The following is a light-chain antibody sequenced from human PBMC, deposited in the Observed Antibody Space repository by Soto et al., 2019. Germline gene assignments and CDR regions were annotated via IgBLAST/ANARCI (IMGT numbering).Light chain of an antibody. J-gene: IGLJ2*01. CDR3: SSYAGINTDVK. CDR1: SSDVGGYVY. Sequence: QSALTQPPSASGSPGQSVTISCTGTSSDVGGYVYVSWYQQYPGKAPKLMIFEVNKRASGVPDRFSGSKSGNTASLTVSGLQAEDEADYYCSSYAGINTDVKFGGGTKVTVL. V-gene: IGLV2-8*01. CDR2: EVN.